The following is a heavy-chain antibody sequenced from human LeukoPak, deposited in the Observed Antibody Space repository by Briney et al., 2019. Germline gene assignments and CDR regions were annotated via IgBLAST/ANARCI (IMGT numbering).Heavy chain of an antibody. CDR2: ISYDGSNK. D-gene: IGHD1-26*01. J-gene: IGHJ4*02. CDR1: GFTFSSYA. V-gene: IGHV3-30*04. Sequence: PGRSLRLSCAASGFTFSSYAMHWVRQAPGKGLEWVAVISYDGSNKYYADSVKGRFTISRDNSKNTLYLQMNSLRAEDTAVYYCARSGVGPFDYWGQGTLVTVSP. CDR3: ARSGVGPFDY.